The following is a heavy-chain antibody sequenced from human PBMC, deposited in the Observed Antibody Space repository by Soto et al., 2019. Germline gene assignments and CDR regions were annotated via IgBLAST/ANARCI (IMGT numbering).Heavy chain of an antibody. V-gene: IGHV4-34*01. J-gene: IGHJ6*02. CDR2: INYSGST. CDR1: GGSFSGYY. CDR3: ALTMVYYYYCMDV. D-gene: IGHD3-10*01. Sequence: ETLSLTCAVYGGSFSGYYWSWIRQPPGKGLEWIGEINYSGSTNYNPSLKSRVTISVDTSKNQSSLKLSSVTAADTAVYYCALTMVYYYYCMDVWGQGTTVTVS.